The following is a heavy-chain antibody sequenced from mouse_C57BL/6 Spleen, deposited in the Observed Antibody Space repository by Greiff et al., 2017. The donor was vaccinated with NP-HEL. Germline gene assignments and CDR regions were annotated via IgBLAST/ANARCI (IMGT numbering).Heavy chain of an antibody. J-gene: IGHJ2*01. CDR1: GYAFSSYW. CDR3: ARRRENYFDY. V-gene: IGHV1-80*01. CDR2: IYPGDGDT. Sequence: QVHVKQSGAELVKPGASVKISCKASGYAFSSYWMNWVKQRPGKGLEWIGQIYPGDGDTNYNGKFKGKATLTADKSSSTAYMQLSSLTSEDSAVYFCARRRENYFDYWGQGTTLTVSS.